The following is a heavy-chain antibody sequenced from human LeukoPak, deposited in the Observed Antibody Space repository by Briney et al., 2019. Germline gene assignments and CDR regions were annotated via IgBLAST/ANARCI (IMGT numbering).Heavy chain of an antibody. CDR2: ISGSGGST. J-gene: IGHJ4*02. V-gene: IGHV3-23*01. D-gene: IGHD3-9*01. CDR1: GFTFTWHW. CDR3: ARDDYDILTGYDY. Sequence: AGGSLRLSCAASGFTFTWHWMSWVRQAPGKGLEWVSAISGSGGSTYYADSVKGRFTISRDNSKNTLYLQMNSLRAEDTAVYYCARDDYDILTGYDYWGQGTLVTVSS.